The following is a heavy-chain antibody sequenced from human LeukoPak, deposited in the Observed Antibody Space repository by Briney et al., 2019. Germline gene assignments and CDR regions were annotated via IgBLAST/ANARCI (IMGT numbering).Heavy chain of an antibody. D-gene: IGHD2-2*01. J-gene: IGHJ4*02. CDR1: GGSISSGPYY. CDR2: IYYSGST. Sequence: ASETLSLTCTVSGGSISSGPYYWGWIRQPPGKGLEWIGYIYYSGSTNYNPSLKSRVTISVDTSKNQFSLKLSSVTAADTAVYYCARGKPPTRNWGQGTLVTVSS. V-gene: IGHV4-61*01. CDR3: ARGKPPTRN.